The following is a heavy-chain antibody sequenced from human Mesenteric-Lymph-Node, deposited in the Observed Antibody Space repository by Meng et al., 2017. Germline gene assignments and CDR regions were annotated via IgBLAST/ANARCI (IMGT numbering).Heavy chain of an antibody. CDR3: VRSSGWVKTGFDP. Sequence: PQLQESGPGLVKPSEALSLTCSVSGGSTSTSGYYWGWIRQPPGKGLEWIGSIGHSGFTYYTPSLKSRVTVSIDTSRNQFSLWLTSVTAADTAVYYCVRSSGWVKTGFDPWGQGTLVTVSS. CDR1: GGSTSTSGYY. J-gene: IGHJ5*02. V-gene: IGHV4-39*01. D-gene: IGHD6-19*01. CDR2: IGHSGFT.